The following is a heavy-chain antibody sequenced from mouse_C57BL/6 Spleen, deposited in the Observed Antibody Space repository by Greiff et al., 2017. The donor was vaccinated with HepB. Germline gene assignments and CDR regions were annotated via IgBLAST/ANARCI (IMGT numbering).Heavy chain of an antibody. Sequence: QVTLKECGPGILQPSQTLSLTCSFSGFSLTTFGMGVGWIRQPSGKGLEWLAHILWDDDKYYNPALKSRLTISKDTSKNQVFLKIANVDTADTATYYCARIDCGSSYDAMDYWGQGTSVTVAS. CDR3: ARIDCGSSYDAMDY. J-gene: IGHJ4*01. CDR2: ILWDDDK. V-gene: IGHV8-8*01. D-gene: IGHD1-1*01. CDR1: GFSLTTFGMG.